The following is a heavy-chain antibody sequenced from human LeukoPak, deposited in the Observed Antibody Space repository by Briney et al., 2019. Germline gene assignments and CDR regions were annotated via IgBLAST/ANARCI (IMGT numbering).Heavy chain of an antibody. CDR1: GFTFSSYA. Sequence: PGGSLRLSCAASGFTFSSYAMHWVRQAPGKGLEWVAVISYDGSNKYYADSVKGRFTISRDNSKNTLYLQMNSLRAEDTAVYYCARDRDSSGYYSYYFDYWGQGTLVTVSS. V-gene: IGHV3-30-3*01. J-gene: IGHJ4*02. CDR2: ISYDGSNK. CDR3: ARDRDSSGYYSYYFDY. D-gene: IGHD3-22*01.